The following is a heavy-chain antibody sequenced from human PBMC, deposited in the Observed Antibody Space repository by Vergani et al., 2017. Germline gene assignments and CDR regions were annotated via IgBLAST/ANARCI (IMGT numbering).Heavy chain of an antibody. Sequence: QVQLQESGPGLVKPSETLSLTCTVSGDSIRSGFYWVWIRQPPGKGLEWIGSIYHTGTTYYNPSLKSRLTISLDTSKNQFSLNLSSVTAADTAVYYCARDGAMVRGPYGDWGQGTLVTVSS. J-gene: IGHJ4*02. D-gene: IGHD3-10*01. V-gene: IGHV4-38-2*02. CDR3: ARDGAMVRGPYGD. CDR2: IYHTGTT. CDR1: GDSIRSGFY.